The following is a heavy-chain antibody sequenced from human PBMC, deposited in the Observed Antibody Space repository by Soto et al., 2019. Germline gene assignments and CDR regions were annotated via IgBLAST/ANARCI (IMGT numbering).Heavy chain of an antibody. J-gene: IGHJ4*02. Sequence: SETLSLTCTVSGGSISSSRYYWGWIRQPPGKGLEWIGSIYYSGSTYYNPSLKSRVTISVDTSKNQFSLKLSSVTAADTAVYYCASRISGTYDYWGQGTLVTVSS. CDR3: ASRISGTYDY. CDR2: IYYSGST. CDR1: GGSISSSRYY. D-gene: IGHD1-1*01. V-gene: IGHV4-39*01.